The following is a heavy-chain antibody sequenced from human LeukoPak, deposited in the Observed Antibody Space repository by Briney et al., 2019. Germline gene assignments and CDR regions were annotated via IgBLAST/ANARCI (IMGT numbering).Heavy chain of an antibody. J-gene: IGHJ6*03. CDR2: IYTSGSI. D-gene: IGHD2-2*02. V-gene: IGHV4-61*02. CDR1: GGSISSGSYY. CDR3: VRRIVVVPAAITSGYYYYYMDV. Sequence: PSQTLSLTCTVSGGSISSGSYYWGWLRQPAGRGLEWIGRIYTSGSINYNPSLNRLVPISVDTSKNQFSLKLSSVTAAHTAVYYCVRRIVVVPAAITSGYYYYYMDVWGKGTTVTVSS.